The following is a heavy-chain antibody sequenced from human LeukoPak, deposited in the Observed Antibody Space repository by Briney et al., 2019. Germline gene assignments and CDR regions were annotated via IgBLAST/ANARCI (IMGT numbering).Heavy chain of an antibody. CDR3: ARGSKDYYDSSGYYYY. D-gene: IGHD3-22*01. CDR1: GYTFTSYD. CDR2: MNPNSGNT. Sequence: ASVKVSCKASGYTFTSYDINWVRQAPGQGLEWMGWMNPNSGNTGYAQKSQGRVTMTRNTSISTTYMELSSLRSEDTAVYYCARGSKDYYDSSGYYYYWGQGTLVTVST. J-gene: IGHJ4*02. V-gene: IGHV1-8*01.